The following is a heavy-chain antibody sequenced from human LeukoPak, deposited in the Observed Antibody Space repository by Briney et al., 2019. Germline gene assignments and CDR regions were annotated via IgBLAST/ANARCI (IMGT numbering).Heavy chain of an antibody. CDR2: TYHSGST. D-gene: IGHD5-18*01. V-gene: IGHV4-4*02. Sequence: SETLSLTCAVSGGSISSSDWWSWVRQPPGKGLEWIGETYHSGSTNYNPSLKSRVTMSVDKSKNQFSLKLSSVTAADTAVYYCARNTAGDPNYFDYWGQGTLVTVSS. CDR3: ARNTAGDPNYFDY. CDR1: GGSISSSDW. J-gene: IGHJ4*02.